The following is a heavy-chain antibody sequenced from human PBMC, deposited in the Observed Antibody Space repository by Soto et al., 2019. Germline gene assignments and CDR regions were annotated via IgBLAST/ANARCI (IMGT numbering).Heavy chain of an antibody. Sequence: SETLSLTCTVSGGSVSSSSYYWGWIRQPPGKGLEWIGSIYYSGSTYYNPSLKSRVTISVDTSKNQFSLKLSSVTAADTAVYYCARPYYYGSGTPLNWGQGTLVTVSS. CDR3: ARPYYYGSGTPLN. D-gene: IGHD3-10*01. CDR1: GGSVSSSSYY. V-gene: IGHV4-39*01. J-gene: IGHJ4*02. CDR2: IYYSGST.